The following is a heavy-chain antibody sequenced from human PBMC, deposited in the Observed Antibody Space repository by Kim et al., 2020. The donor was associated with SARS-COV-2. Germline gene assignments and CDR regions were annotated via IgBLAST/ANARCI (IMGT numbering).Heavy chain of an antibody. CDR3: ARGPPYFDWLLYS. Sequence: GGSLRLSCAASGFTVSSNYMSWVRQAPGKGLEWVSVIYSGGSTYYADSVKGRFTISRDNSKNTLYLQMNSLRAEDTAVYYCARGPPYFDWLLYSWGQGTLVTVSS. V-gene: IGHV3-66*02. CDR2: IYSGGST. D-gene: IGHD3-9*01. CDR1: GFTVSSNY. J-gene: IGHJ4*02.